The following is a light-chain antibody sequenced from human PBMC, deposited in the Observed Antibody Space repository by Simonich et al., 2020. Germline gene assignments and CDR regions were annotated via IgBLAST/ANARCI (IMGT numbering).Light chain of an antibody. J-gene: IGLJ3*02. CDR3: CSYAGSSNWV. CDR2: EGS. Sequence: QSALTQPASVSGSPGQSITISCTGTSSEVGSYNLVSWYQQHPGKAPKLIIYEGSKRPSGVSNRFSGSKSGNTASLTISGLQAEDEADYYCCSYAGSSNWVFGGGTKLTVL. CDR1: SSEVGSYNL. V-gene: IGLV2-23*01.